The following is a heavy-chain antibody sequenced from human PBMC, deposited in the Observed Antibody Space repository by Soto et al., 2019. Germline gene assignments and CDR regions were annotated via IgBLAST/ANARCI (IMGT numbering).Heavy chain of an antibody. Sequence: GGSLRLSCAASGFTFSGSAMHWVRQASGKGLEWVGRIRSKANSYATAYAASVKGRFTISRDDSKNTAYLQMNSLKTEDTAVYYCTRGAGVVTLRDGMDVWGQGTTVTVSS. V-gene: IGHV3-73*01. D-gene: IGHD3-3*01. CDR2: IRSKANSYAT. J-gene: IGHJ6*02. CDR1: GFTFSGSA. CDR3: TRGAGVVTLRDGMDV.